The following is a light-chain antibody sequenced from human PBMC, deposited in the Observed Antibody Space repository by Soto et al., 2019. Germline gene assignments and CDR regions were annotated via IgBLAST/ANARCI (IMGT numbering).Light chain of an antibody. V-gene: IGKV3-20*01. CDR2: GAS. CDR1: QSVSSSY. Sequence: EIVLTQSPGTLSLSPGERATLSCRASQSVSSSYLAWYQQKPGQAPRLLIDGASSRATGIPDRFSGSGSGTDFTLTISRLEPAAFAVYYCQQYGSSPHTFGGGTKVEIK. CDR3: QQYGSSPHT. J-gene: IGKJ4*01.